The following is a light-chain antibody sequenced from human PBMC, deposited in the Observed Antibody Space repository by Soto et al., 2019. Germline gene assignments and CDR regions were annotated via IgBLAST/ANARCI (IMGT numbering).Light chain of an antibody. CDR3: VAWDDSLNAVV. CDR1: SSNIGSNT. V-gene: IGLV1-44*01. Sequence: QPVLTQPPSASGTPGQRVTISCSGASSNIGSNTVNWYQQLPGTAPKLLIYSNNQRPSGVPDRFSGSKSGTSASLAISGLQSEDEADYYCVAWDDSLNAVVFGGGTKLTVL. J-gene: IGLJ2*01. CDR2: SNN.